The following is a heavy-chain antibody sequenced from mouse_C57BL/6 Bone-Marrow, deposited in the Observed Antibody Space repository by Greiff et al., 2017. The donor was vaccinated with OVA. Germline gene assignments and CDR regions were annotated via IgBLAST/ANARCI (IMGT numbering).Heavy chain of an antibody. J-gene: IGHJ2*01. Sequence: QVQLQQPGAELVKPGASVKLSCKASGYTFTSYWMQWVKQRPGQGLEWIGEIDPSDSYTNYNQKFKGKATLTVDTSSSTAYMQLSSLTSEDSAVYYCARYDFDYGPLYFDYWGQGTTLTVSS. D-gene: IGHD2-4*01. CDR3: ARYDFDYGPLYFDY. CDR1: GYTFTSYW. CDR2: IDPSDSYT. V-gene: IGHV1-50*01.